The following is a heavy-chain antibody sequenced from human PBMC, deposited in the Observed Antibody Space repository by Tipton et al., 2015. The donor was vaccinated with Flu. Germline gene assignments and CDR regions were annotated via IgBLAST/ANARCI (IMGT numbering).Heavy chain of an antibody. V-gene: IGHV3-9*03. CDR1: GSTFGDYA. Sequence: SLRLSCAASGSTFGDYAMHWVRQPPGKGLEWVAGVSWDSGNMGYANSVKGRFTISRDNAKNSLYLEMNSLRGEDLALYYCAKDEGPQMGYGLDVWGHGTTVIVSS. J-gene: IGHJ6*02. CDR2: VSWDSGNM. D-gene: IGHD2-8*01. CDR3: AKDEGPQMGYGLDV.